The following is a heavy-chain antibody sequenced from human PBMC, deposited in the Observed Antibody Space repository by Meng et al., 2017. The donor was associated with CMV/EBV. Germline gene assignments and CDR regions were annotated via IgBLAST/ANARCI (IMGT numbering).Heavy chain of an antibody. CDR3: ARGLVQLERHFPFDY. CDR1: GFTFSSYW. J-gene: IGHJ4*02. Sequence: LSLTCAASGFTFSSYWMSWVRPAPGKGLEWVASIKQDGSEKYYVDSVKGRFTISRDNAKNSLYLQMNSLRAEDTAVYYCARGLVQLERHFPFDYWGQGTLVTVSS. V-gene: IGHV3-7*01. D-gene: IGHD1-1*01. CDR2: IKQDGSEK.